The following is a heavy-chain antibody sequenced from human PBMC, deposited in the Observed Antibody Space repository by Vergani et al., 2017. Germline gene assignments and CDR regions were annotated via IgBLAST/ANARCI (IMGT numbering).Heavy chain of an antibody. Sequence: EVQLVESGGGLVKPGGSLRVSCAASGFTFSRYSMNWVRQAPGKGLEWVSSISSSSSYIYYADSLKGRFTISRDNAKNSLYLQMNSLRAEDTAVYYCAKDVRNWEPYYFDYWGQGTLVTVSS. CDR3: AKDVRNWEPYYFDY. D-gene: IGHD1-1*01. J-gene: IGHJ4*02. CDR2: ISSSSSYI. CDR1: GFTFSRYS. V-gene: IGHV3-21*04.